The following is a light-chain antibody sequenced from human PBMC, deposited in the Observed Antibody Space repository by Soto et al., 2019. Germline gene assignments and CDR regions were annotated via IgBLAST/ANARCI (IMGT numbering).Light chain of an antibody. CDR3: QKYNSAPLT. CDR2: KAS. V-gene: IGKV1-5*03. CDR1: QSISTC. J-gene: IGKJ4*01. Sequence: DIQMTQCPSILSASVGDRVTITCRASQSISTCLAWYQQKPGKAPNLLIYKASNLENGVPSRFSGSGSGTDFTLTISSLQPEDAAAYYCQKYNSAPLTFGGGTKVDIK.